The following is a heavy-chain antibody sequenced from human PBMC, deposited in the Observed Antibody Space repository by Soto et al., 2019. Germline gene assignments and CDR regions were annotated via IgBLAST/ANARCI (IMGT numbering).Heavy chain of an antibody. CDR1: GGSFSGYY. J-gene: IGHJ4*02. Sequence: QVQLPQWGAGLLKPSETLSLTCAVYGGSFSGYYWSWIRQPPGKGLEWIGEINHSGSTNYNPSLKSRVTISVDTSKNQFSLKLSSVTAADTAVYYCARGVNYCSGGSCSVFVDYWGQGTLVTVSS. CDR3: ARGVNYCSGGSCSVFVDY. D-gene: IGHD2-15*01. CDR2: INHSGST. V-gene: IGHV4-34*01.